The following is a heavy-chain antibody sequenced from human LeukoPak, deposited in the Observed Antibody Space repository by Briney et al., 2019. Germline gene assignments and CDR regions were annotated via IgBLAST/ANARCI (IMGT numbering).Heavy chain of an antibody. V-gene: IGHV3-23*01. CDR3: AKADILTGYWEYYFDY. D-gene: IGHD3-9*01. Sequence: PGGSLRLSCAASGFTFSSYAMSWVRQAPGKGLEWVSAISGSGGSTYYADSVKGRFTISRDNSKNTLYLQMNSLRAEDTAVYYCAKADILTGYWEYYFDYWGQGTLVTVSS. J-gene: IGHJ4*02. CDR2: ISGSGGST. CDR1: GFTFSSYA.